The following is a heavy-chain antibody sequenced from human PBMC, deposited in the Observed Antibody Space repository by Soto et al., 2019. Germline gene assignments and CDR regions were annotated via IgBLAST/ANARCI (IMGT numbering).Heavy chain of an antibody. J-gene: IGHJ3*02. Sequence: ASVKVSCKASGYTFTSYGISWVRQAPGQGLEWMGWISAYNGNTNYAQKLQGRVTMTTDTSTSTAYMELRSLRSDDTAVYYCARGRITIFGVVMNAFDICGQGTMVTV. CDR1: GYTFTSYG. CDR3: ARGRITIFGVVMNAFDI. CDR2: ISAYNGNT. D-gene: IGHD3-3*01. V-gene: IGHV1-18*04.